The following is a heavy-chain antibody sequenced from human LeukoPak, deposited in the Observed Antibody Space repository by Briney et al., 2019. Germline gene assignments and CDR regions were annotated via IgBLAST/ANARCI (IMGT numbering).Heavy chain of an antibody. D-gene: IGHD3-22*01. V-gene: IGHV3-30*02. CDR3: AREKDGYYDSSGYPHRNHYYYMDV. CDR1: GFTFSSYG. Sequence: GGSLGLSCAASGFTFSSYGMHWVRQAPGKGLEWVAFIRYDGSNKYYADSVKGRFTISRENSKNTLYLQMNSLRAEDTAVYYCAREKDGYYDSSGYPHRNHYYYMDVWGKGTTVTISS. CDR2: IRYDGSNK. J-gene: IGHJ6*03.